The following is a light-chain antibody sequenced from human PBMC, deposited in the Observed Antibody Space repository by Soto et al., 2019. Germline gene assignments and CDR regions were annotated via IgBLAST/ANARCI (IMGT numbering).Light chain of an antibody. J-gene: IGKJ4*01. CDR3: QQFNIWPHMLS. CDR1: QSVSGD. CDR2: DAS. Sequence: EIVLTQSPATLSVSPGERATLSCRASQSVSGDLAWYHHKPGQAPRLLIYDASTRDLVTPARFAGSGAGTEFTLTISSLQSEDFAVYYCQQFNIWPHMLSFGGGTKLEMK. V-gene: IGKV3-15*01.